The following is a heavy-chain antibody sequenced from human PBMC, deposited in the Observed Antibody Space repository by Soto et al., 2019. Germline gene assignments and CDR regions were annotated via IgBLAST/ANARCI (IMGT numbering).Heavy chain of an antibody. Sequence: QVQLQESGPGLVKPSETLSLTCSVSGGSVSVGDYYWSWIRQPPGKGLEWIGNIFYNGNTNYNPSLKSRATVSSETAKDPFSLTLTSVTASDTAVYYCARDYGEPYQAFFDSWGQGILVTVAS. D-gene: IGHD3-10*01. CDR1: GGSVSVGDYY. CDR3: ARDYGEPYQAFFDS. J-gene: IGHJ4*02. CDR2: IFYNGNT. V-gene: IGHV4-61*08.